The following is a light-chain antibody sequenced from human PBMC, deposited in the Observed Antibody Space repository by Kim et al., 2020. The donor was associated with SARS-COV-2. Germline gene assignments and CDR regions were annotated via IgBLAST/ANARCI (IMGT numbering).Light chain of an antibody. CDR3: QQFGDLPYT. CDR1: QDVTNS. CDR2: DAS. V-gene: IGKV1-33*01. Sequence: SASVGDRVTITCQASQDVTNSLNWYQQKPGRAPKLLIYDASNLQTGAPSKFSGGGSGTDFTLTISSLQPEDVATYYCQQFGDLPYTFGQGTKLEI. J-gene: IGKJ2*01.